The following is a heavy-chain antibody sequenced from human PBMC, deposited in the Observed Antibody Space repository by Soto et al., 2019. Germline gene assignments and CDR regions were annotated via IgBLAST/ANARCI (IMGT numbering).Heavy chain of an antibody. V-gene: IGHV3-23*01. D-gene: IGHD6-6*01. Sequence: EVQLLESGGGLVQPGGSLRLSCAASGFTFSSYAMSWVRRAPGKGLEWVSAISGSGGSTYYADSVKGRFTISRDNSKNTLYLQMNSLRAEDTAVYYCAKDKARYSSSLSFDYWGQGTLVTVSS. CDR1: GFTFSSYA. CDR3: AKDKARYSSSLSFDY. CDR2: ISGSGGST. J-gene: IGHJ4*02.